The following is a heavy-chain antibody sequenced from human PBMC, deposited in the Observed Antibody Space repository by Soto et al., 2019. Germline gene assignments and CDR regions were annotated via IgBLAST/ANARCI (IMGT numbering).Heavy chain of an antibody. V-gene: IGHV3-30*18. D-gene: IGHD3-10*01. J-gene: IGHJ6*02. CDR1: GFTFSSYG. CDR3: AKSSGLLWFGESPRDYYGMDV. CDR2: ISYDGSNK. Sequence: QVQLVESGGGVVQPGRSLRLSCAASGFTFSSYGMHWVRQAPGKGLEWVAGISYDGSNKYYADSVKGRFTISRDNSKNTLYLQMNSLRAEDTAVYYCAKSSGLLWFGESPRDYYGMDVWGQGTTVTVSS.